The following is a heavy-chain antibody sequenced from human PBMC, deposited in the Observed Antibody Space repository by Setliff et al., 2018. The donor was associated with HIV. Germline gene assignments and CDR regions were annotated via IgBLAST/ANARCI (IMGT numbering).Heavy chain of an antibody. D-gene: IGHD2-2*01. CDR3: ARDRCNSVSCYLYNWFDP. J-gene: IGHJ5*02. Sequence: ASVKVSCKASGYTFSQYPMHWVRQAPGQRPEWMGWINTGNGNTKYSQKFQDRVTITRDTSADTVYMELNSLRSEDTAVYYCARDRCNSVSCYLYNWFDPWGQGIPVTVSS. V-gene: IGHV1-3*04. CDR1: GYTFSQYP. CDR2: INTGNGNT.